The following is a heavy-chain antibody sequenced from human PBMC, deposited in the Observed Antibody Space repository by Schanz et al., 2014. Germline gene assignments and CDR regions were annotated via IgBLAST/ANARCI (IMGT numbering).Heavy chain of an antibody. D-gene: IGHD3-10*01. CDR3: ARGGFGEVSYFDY. J-gene: IGHJ4*02. CDR2: ISGSGGST. CDR1: GFSFSRYS. Sequence: EVQLLESGGGLVQPGGSLRLSCAASGFSFSRYSMNWVRQAPGKGLEWVSAISGSGGSTYYADSVKGRFTISRDNSKNTLYLQMNSLRPEDTAVYYCARGGFGEVSYFDYWGQGTLVTVSS. V-gene: IGHV3-23*01.